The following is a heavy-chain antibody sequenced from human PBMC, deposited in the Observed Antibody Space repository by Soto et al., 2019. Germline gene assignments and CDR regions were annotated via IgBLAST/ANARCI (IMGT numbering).Heavy chain of an antibody. CDR3: ARDRYDYYDSSGYYAGHAFDI. Sequence: PSETLSLTCAVSGYSINSGYYWGWIRQPPGKGLEWIGSIYHSGSTYYNPSLKSRVTISVDTSKNQFSLKLSSVTAADTAVYYCARDRYDYYDSSGYYAGHAFDIWGQGTMVTVSS. V-gene: IGHV4-38-2*02. D-gene: IGHD3-22*01. CDR2: IYHSGST. CDR1: GYSINSGYY. J-gene: IGHJ3*02.